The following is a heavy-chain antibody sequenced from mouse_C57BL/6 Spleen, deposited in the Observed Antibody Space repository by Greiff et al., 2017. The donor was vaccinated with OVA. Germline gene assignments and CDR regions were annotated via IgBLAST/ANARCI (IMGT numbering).Heavy chain of an antibody. CDR2: IDPSDSYT. J-gene: IGHJ4*01. Sequence: QVQLQQPGAELVRPGTSVKLSCKASGYTFTSYWMHWVKQRPGQGLEWIGVIDPSDSYTNYNQKFKGKATLTVDTSSSTAYMQLSSLTSEDSAVYYCARRGGNYDDYYAMDYWGQGTSVTVSS. CDR1: GYTFTSYW. D-gene: IGHD2-1*01. CDR3: ARRGGNYDDYYAMDY. V-gene: IGHV1-59*01.